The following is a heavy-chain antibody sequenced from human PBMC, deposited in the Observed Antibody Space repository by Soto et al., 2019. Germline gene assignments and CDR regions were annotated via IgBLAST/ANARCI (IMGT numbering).Heavy chain of an antibody. Sequence: SETLSLTCTVSGASISGFYWSWIRQHPGKGLEWIGYIYYSGSTYYNPSLKSRVTISVDTSKNQFSLKLSSVTAADTAVYYCARDISEGDYYYYGMDVWGQGTTVTVSS. CDR3: ARDISEGDYYYYGMDV. J-gene: IGHJ6*02. V-gene: IGHV4-31*03. D-gene: IGHD3-16*01. CDR1: GASISGFY. CDR2: IYYSGST.